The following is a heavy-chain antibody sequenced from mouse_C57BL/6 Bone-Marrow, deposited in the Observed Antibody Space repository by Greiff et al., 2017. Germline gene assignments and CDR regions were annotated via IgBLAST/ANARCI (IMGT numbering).Heavy chain of an antibody. CDR1: GFTFSDYG. J-gene: IGHJ2*01. CDR2: ISSGSSTI. V-gene: IGHV5-17*01. Sequence: EVQLVESGGGLEKPGGSLKLSCAASGFTFSDYGMHWVRQAPEKGLEWVAYISSGSSTIYYADTVKGRFTISRDNAKNALFLQMTSLRSEDTAMYYCARDALVYFDYWGQGTTLTVSS. CDR3: ARDALVYFDY.